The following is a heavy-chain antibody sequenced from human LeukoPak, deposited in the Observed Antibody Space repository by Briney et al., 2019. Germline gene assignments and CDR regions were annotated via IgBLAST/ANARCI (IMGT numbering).Heavy chain of an antibody. CDR1: GGSISSYY. V-gene: IGHV4-59*01. CDR3: AREINYYGSGSYVY. D-gene: IGHD3-10*01. CDR2: IYYTGTT. Sequence: SETLSLTCTVSGGSISSYYWSWIRQPPGKGLEWIGFIYYTGTTHYNPSLKSRVTISVDTSKNQFSLKLSSVTAADTAVYYCAREINYYGSGSYVYWGQGTLVTVSS. J-gene: IGHJ4*02.